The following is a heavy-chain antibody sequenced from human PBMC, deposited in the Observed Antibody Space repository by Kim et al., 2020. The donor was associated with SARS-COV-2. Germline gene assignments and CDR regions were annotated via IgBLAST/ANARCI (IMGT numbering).Heavy chain of an antibody. D-gene: IGHD3-9*01. V-gene: IGHV1-18*01. CDR2: ISAYNGNT. J-gene: IGHJ6*02. CDR3: ARDKTLRYFDWLSDYYGMDV. CDR1: GYTFTSYG. Sequence: ASVKVSCKASGYTFTSYGISWVRQAPGQGLEWMGWISAYNGNTNYAQKLQGRVTMTTDTSTSTAYMELRSLRSDDTAVYYCARDKTLRYFDWLSDYYGMDVWGQGTTVTVSS.